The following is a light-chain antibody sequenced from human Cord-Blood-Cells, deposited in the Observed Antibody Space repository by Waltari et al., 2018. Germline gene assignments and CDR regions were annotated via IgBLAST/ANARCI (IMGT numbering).Light chain of an antibody. CDR1: SLRSYY. Sequence: SSELTQDPAVSVALGQTVRITCQGDSLRSYYASWYQQKPGQAPVLVIYGNNWPSGIPDRFSGSSSGNTASLTITGAQAEDEADYYCNSRDSSGNHLVFGGGTKLTVL. CDR3: NSRDSSGNHLV. V-gene: IGLV3-19*01. CDR2: GN. J-gene: IGLJ3*02.